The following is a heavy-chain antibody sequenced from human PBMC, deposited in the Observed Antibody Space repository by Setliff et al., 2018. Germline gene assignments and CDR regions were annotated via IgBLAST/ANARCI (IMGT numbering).Heavy chain of an antibody. Sequence: QPGGSLRLSCAASGFTFSSYEMNWVRQAPGKGLGWVSYITSSGNTIYYADSVKGRFTISRDNAKNFLYLQMNSLRAEDTAFYHCALFGDRDTFDTWGQGTMVTVSS. J-gene: IGHJ3*02. CDR2: ITSSGNTI. V-gene: IGHV3-48*03. CDR3: ALFGDRDTFDT. D-gene: IGHD3-16*01. CDR1: GFTFSSYE.